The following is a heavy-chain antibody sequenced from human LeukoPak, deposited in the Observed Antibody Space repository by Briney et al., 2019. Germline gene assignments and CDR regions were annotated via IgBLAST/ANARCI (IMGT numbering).Heavy chain of an antibody. CDR2: ISGSGGST. D-gene: IGHD3-10*01. CDR3: ALLWFGELFGGRAFDI. J-gene: IGHJ3*02. CDR1: GFTFSSYA. Sequence: GGSLRLSCAASGFTFSSYAMSWVRQAPGKGLEWVSAISGSGGSTYYADSVKGRFTISRDNSKNTLYLQMNSLRAEDTAVYYCALLWFGELFGGRAFDIWGQGTMVTVSS. V-gene: IGHV3-23*01.